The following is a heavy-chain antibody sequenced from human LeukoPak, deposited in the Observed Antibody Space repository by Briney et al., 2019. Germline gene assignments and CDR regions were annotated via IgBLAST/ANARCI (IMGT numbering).Heavy chain of an antibody. V-gene: IGHV3-23*01. CDR3: AKGPYSDSSEWFHP. Sequence: GGSLRLSCAVSGFTFSSYAVGWVRQAPGKGLQWVSSISGSGGRTYYAASVKGRFTISRDNSKNTLYLQMNSLAAEDTAVYYCAKGPYSDSSEWFHPWGQGTLVTVSS. D-gene: IGHD6-6*01. CDR1: GFTFSSYA. J-gene: IGHJ5*02. CDR2: ISGSGGRT.